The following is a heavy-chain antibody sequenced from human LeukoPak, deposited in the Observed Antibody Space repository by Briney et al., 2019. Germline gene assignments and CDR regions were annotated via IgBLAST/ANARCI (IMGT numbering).Heavy chain of an antibody. V-gene: IGHV4-59*01. CDR3: ARDYYGSGSYPYYYYYYMDV. CDR1: GGSISSYY. J-gene: IGHJ6*03. CDR2: IYYSGST. Sequence: SETLSLTCTVSGGSISSYYWSWIRQPPGKGLEWIGYIYYSGSTNHNPSLKSRVTISVDTSKNQFSLKLSSVTAADTAVYYCARDYYGSGSYPYYYYYYMDVWGKGTTVTVSS. D-gene: IGHD3-10*01.